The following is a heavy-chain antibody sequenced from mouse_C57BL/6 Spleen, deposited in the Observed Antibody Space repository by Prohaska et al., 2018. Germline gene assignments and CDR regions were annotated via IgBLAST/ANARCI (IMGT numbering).Heavy chain of an antibody. CDR3: AKSRNYVD. CDR2: INPNNGGT. CDR1: GYTFTDYS. D-gene: IGHD2-5*01. Sequence: GYTFTDYSINWVMPCHGKSLEWIGAINPNNGGTSYNQKFKCKATLTVDKSSSTAYMGLRSLTSEASAVYYCAKSRNYVDWVQGTPLT. J-gene: IGHJ2*01. V-gene: IGHV1-26*01.